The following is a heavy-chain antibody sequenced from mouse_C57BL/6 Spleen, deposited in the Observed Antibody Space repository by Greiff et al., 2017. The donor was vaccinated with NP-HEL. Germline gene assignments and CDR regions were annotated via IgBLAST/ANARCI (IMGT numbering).Heavy chain of an antibody. CDR1: GFTFSDYY. CDR3: ARALSPYYAMDY. CDR2: INYDGSST. Sequence: EVKLMESEGGLVQPGSSMKLSCTASGFTFSDYYMAWVRQVPEKGLEWVANINYDGSSTYYLDSLKSRFIISRDNAKNILYLQMSSLKSEDTATYYCARALSPYYAMDYWGQGTSVTVSS. V-gene: IGHV5-16*01. J-gene: IGHJ4*01. D-gene: IGHD6-5*01.